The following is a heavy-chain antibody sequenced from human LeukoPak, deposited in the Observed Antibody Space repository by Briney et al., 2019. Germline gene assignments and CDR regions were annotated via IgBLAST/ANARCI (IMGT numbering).Heavy chain of an antibody. CDR2: IWYDGSNK. J-gene: IGHJ4*02. V-gene: IGHV3-33*01. D-gene: IGHD5-18*01. CDR1: GFTFSSYG. Sequence: GGSLRLSCAASGFTFSSYGMHWVRQAPGKGLEWVAVIWYDGSNKYYADSVKGRFTISRDNSKNTLYLQMNSLRAENTAVYYCARDFGSYGFDYWGQGTLVTVSS. CDR3: ARDFGSYGFDY.